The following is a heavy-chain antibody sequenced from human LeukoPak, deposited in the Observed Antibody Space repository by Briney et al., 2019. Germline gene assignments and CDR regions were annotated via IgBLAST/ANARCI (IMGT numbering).Heavy chain of an antibody. D-gene: IGHD3-16*01. J-gene: IGHJ4*02. V-gene: IGHV3-23*01. Sequence: GGPLRLSCAASGFTFSSYAMSWVRQAPGKGLEWVSAISGSGGSTYYADSVKGRFTISRDNSKNTLYLQMNSLRAEDTAVYYCAKDPLGETLGYWGQGTLVTVSS. CDR2: ISGSGGST. CDR3: AKDPLGETLGY. CDR1: GFTFSSYA.